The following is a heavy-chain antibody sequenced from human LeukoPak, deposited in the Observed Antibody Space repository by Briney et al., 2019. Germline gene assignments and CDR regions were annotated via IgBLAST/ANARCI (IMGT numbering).Heavy chain of an antibody. CDR3: AKARPTYGVYQNSFDY. CDR1: GFTFSSYE. Sequence: GGSLRLSCAASGFTFSSYEMNWVRQAPGKGLEWVSYISSSGSTIYYADSVKGRFTISRDNAKNSLYLQMNSLRAEDTAVYYCAKARPTYGVYQNSFDYWGQGTLVTVSS. J-gene: IGHJ4*02. V-gene: IGHV3-48*03. CDR2: ISSSGSTI. D-gene: IGHD4-17*01.